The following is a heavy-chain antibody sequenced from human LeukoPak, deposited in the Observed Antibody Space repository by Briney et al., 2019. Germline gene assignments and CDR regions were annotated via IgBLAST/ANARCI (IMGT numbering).Heavy chain of an antibody. D-gene: IGHD3-22*01. CDR1: GFTVSSNY. CDR3: ARVSHGPHPYYYDSSGYMDY. J-gene: IGHJ4*02. CDR2: IYSGGST. Sequence: TGGSLRLSCAASGFTVSSNYMSWVRQAPGKGLEWVSVIYSGGSTYYADSVKGRFTISRDNSKNTLYLQMNSLRAEDTAVYYCARVSHGPHPYYYDSSGYMDYWGQGTLVTVSS. V-gene: IGHV3-53*01.